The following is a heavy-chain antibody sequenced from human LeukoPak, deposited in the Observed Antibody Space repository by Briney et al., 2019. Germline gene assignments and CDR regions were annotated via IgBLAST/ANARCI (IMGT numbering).Heavy chain of an antibody. V-gene: IGHV1-24*01. CDR1: GYTLTELS. D-gene: IGHD2-2*01. CDR2: FDPEDGET. J-gene: IGHJ4*02. CDR3: ATPGVPPQCSSTSCYRAY. Sequence: ASVKVSFKVSGYTLTELSMHWVRQAPGKGLEWMGGFDPEDGETIYAQKFQGRVTMTEDTSTDTAYMELSSLRSEDTAVYYCATPGVPPQCSSTSCYRAYWGQGTLVTVSS.